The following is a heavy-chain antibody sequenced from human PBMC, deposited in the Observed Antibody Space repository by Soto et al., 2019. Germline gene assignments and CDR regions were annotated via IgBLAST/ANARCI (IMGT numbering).Heavy chain of an antibody. CDR1: GFTFSSYA. CDR3: AKHRCSGSWDYYYYYGMDV. V-gene: IGHV3-23*01. Sequence: GGSLRLSCAASGFTFSSYAMSWVRQAPGKGLEWVSAISGSGGSTYYADSVKGRFTISRDNSKNTLYLQMNSLRAEDTAVYYCAKHRCSGSWDYYYYYGMDVWGQGTTVTVSS. D-gene: IGHD3-10*02. J-gene: IGHJ6*02. CDR2: ISGSGGST.